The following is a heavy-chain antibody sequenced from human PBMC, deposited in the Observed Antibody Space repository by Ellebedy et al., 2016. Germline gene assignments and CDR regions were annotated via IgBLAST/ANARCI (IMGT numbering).Heavy chain of an antibody. CDR2: INHSGST. V-gene: IGHV4-34*01. CDR3: ARGRDGYNRYDY. D-gene: IGHD5-24*01. CDR1: GGSFSGYY. Sequence: SETLSLTCAVYGGSFSGYYWSWIRQPPGKGLEWIGEINHSGSTNYNPSLKSRVTVSVDTSKNQFSLKLSSMTAADTAVYYCARGRDGYNRYDYWGQGTLVTVSS. J-gene: IGHJ4*02.